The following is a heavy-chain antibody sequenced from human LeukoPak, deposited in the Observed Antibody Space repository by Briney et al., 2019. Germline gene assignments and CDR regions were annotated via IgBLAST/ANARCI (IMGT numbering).Heavy chain of an antibody. CDR2: IIPILGIA. Sequence: ASVKVSCKASGGTFSSYTISWVRQAPGQGLEWMGRIIPILGIANYEQKFQGRVTITADKSTSTAYMELSSLRSEDTAVYYCARGQSTTGTSFDYWGQGTLVTVSS. V-gene: IGHV1-69*02. D-gene: IGHD1-1*01. CDR1: GGTFSSYT. J-gene: IGHJ4*02. CDR3: ARGQSTTGTSFDY.